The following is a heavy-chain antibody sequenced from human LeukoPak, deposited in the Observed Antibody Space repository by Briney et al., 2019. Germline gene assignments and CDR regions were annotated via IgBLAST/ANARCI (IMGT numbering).Heavy chain of an antibody. D-gene: IGHD3-10*01. CDR2: INHSGST. J-gene: IGHJ4*02. CDR3: ARDPIGYYYGSGSYYND. V-gene: IGHV4-34*01. CDR1: GGSFSGYY. Sequence: SETLSLTCAVYGGSFSGYYWSWIRQPPGKGLEWIGEINHSGSTNYNPSLTSRVTISVDTSKNQFSLKLSSVTAADTAVYYCARDPIGYYYGSGSYYNDWGQGTLVTVSS.